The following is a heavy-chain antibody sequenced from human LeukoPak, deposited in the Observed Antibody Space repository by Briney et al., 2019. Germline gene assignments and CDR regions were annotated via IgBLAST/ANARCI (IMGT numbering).Heavy chain of an antibody. Sequence: GGSLRLSCAASGFTFSSYGMHWVRQAPGKGLEWVAVISYDGSDKHYGDSVNGRFTISRDNSNNTLYLQMNSLRAEDTAVYYCAKEYSRPVYFEYWGQGTLVTVSS. V-gene: IGHV3-30*18. CDR2: ISYDGSDK. CDR1: GFTFSSYG. CDR3: AKEYSRPVYFEY. J-gene: IGHJ4*02. D-gene: IGHD6-13*01.